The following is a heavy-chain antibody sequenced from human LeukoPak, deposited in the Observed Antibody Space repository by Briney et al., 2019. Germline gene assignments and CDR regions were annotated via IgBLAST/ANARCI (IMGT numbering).Heavy chain of an antibody. CDR2: ISGSGDST. D-gene: IGHD4-11*01. Sequence: GGSLRLSCAASGFTFNSYAMSWVRQAPGKGLEWVSAISGSGDSTYYADSVKGRFTISRDNSKNSLYLQMNSLRAEDTAVYYCARDSAPTVRFAFDIWGQGTMVTVSS. J-gene: IGHJ3*02. CDR1: GFTFNSYA. CDR3: ARDSAPTVRFAFDI. V-gene: IGHV3-23*01.